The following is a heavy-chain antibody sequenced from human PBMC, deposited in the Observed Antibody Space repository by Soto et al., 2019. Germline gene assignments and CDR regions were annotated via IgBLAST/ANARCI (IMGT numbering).Heavy chain of an antibody. D-gene: IGHD3-3*01. V-gene: IGHV1-18*01. CDR2: ISAYNGNT. J-gene: IGHJ4*02. CDR3: ARDSRVLEWLWDDY. Sequence: GASVKVSCKASGGTFSRYSITWVRQAPGQGLEWMGWISAYNGNTNYAQKLQGRVTMTTDTSTSTAYMELRSLRSDDTAVYYCARDSRVLEWLWDDYWGQGTLVTVPQ. CDR1: GGTFSRYS.